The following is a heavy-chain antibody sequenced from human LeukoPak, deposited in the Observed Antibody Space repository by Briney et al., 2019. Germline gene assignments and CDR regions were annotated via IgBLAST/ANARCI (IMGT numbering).Heavy chain of an antibody. Sequence: SETLSLTCTVSGGHISTYYWSWIRQAPGKGLEWIGYIYYSGSTKYNPSLKSRVTISVDTSKNQFSLKLSSVTAADTADYFCARGITDSIWDLDYWGPGTLVTVSS. CDR2: IYYSGST. CDR1: GGHISTYY. J-gene: IGHJ4*02. CDR3: ARGITDSIWDLDY. D-gene: IGHD3-22*01. V-gene: IGHV4-59*01.